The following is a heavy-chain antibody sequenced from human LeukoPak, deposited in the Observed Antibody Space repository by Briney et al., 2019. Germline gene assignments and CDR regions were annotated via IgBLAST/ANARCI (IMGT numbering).Heavy chain of an antibody. J-gene: IGHJ4*02. CDR1: GYTFSGHC. CDR3: ARETRDFSGYDN. D-gene: IGHD5-12*01. Sequence: ASVKVSCKASGYTFSGHCMHWVRQAPGQGLEWMGRINPKSGGTNHAPRFQGRVTTTRDTSISTVYMELSSLRYDDTAVYYCARETRDFSGYDNWGQGTLVTVSS. V-gene: IGHV1-2*06. CDR2: INPKSGGT.